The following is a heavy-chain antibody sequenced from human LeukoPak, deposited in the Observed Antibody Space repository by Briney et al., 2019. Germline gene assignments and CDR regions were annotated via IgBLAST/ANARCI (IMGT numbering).Heavy chain of an antibody. D-gene: IGHD2-15*01. CDR1: GGSISSSSYY. J-gene: IGHJ4*02. Sequence: SETLSLTCTVSGGSISSSSYYWGWIRQPPGKGLEWIGSIYYSGSTYYNPSLKSRVTISVDTSKNQFSLKLSSVTAADTAVYYCARLGGPFDYWGQGTLVAVSS. CDR3: ARLGGPFDY. V-gene: IGHV4-39*01. CDR2: IYYSGST.